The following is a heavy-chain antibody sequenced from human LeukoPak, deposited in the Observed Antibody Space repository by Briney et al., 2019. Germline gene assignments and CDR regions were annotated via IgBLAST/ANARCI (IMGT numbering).Heavy chain of an antibody. Sequence: PSETLSLTCAVPGYSISNGYYWGWVRQPPGKGLEWIATIFESGSTYYSPSLKSRVAISVDTSRNQFSLKLSSVTAADTAVYFCARHSQWGIIPWAFDIWGQGTMVTVSS. D-gene: IGHD3-16*01. V-gene: IGHV4-38-2*01. CDR3: ARHSQWGIIPWAFDI. J-gene: IGHJ3*02. CDR2: IFESGST. CDR1: GYSISNGYY.